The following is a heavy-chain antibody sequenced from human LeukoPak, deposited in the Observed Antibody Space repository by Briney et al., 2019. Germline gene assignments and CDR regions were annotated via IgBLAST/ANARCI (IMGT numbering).Heavy chain of an antibody. CDR1: GFIFSDYY. CDR2: ISNTGSAI. J-gene: IGHJ4*02. V-gene: IGHV3-11*04. CDR3: AALDHGHDY. Sequence: GGSLRLSCAASGFIFSDYYMSWIRQPPGKGLEWISYISNTGSAIYYADSVKGRLTVSRDNAKNSLYLQLNSLRAKDTAVYYCAALDHGHDYWGQGTLVTVSS.